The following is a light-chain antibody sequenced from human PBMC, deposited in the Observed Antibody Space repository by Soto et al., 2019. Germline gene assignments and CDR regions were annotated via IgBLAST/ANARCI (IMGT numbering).Light chain of an antibody. J-gene: IGKJ4*01. CDR3: QQYGSPPLT. CDR1: QSVSSSY. V-gene: IGKV3-20*01. Sequence: EIVVTQSPGTLALSPGERATLSCRASQSVSSSYLAWYQQKPGQAPRLLLYGASSRATGIPDRFRGSGSGTAFTLTTSRLEPQAFAVYYCQQYGSPPLTFGGGTKVDIK. CDR2: GAS.